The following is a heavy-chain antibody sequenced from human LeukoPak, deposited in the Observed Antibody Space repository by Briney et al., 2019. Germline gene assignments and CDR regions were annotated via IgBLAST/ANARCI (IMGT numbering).Heavy chain of an antibody. D-gene: IGHD6-13*01. J-gene: IGHJ4*02. CDR2: MNPNSGNT. CDR3: ARGYEQQLLYYFDY. CDR1: GYTFTSYD. Sequence: EASVKVSCKASGYTFTSYDINWVRQATEQGLEWMGWMNPNSGNTGYAQKFQGRVTITRNTSISTAYMELSSLRSEDTAVYYCARGYEQQLLYYFDYWGQGTLVTVSS. V-gene: IGHV1-8*03.